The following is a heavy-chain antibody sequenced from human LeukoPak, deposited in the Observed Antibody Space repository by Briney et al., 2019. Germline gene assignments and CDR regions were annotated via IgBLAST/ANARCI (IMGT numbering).Heavy chain of an antibody. J-gene: IGHJ4*02. D-gene: IGHD3-22*01. V-gene: IGHV1-46*01. CDR3: AREQEPYYYYSYGFYPIDI. Sequence: GASVKVSCKASGYTFTTYCMHWVRQAPGQGLERMGIINPSGCSSTYAQKFQSRVTMTMDTSTSTVYMELSSLRAEDTAVYYCAREQEPYYYYSYGFYPIDIWGQGTLVTVSS. CDR1: GYTFTTYC. CDR2: INPSGCSS.